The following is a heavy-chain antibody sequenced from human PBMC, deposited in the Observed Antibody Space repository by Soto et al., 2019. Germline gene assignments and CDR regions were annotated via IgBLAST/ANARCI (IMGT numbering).Heavy chain of an antibody. CDR2: IWYDGSNK. Sequence: GGSLRLSCAASGFTFSSYGMHWVRQAPGKGLEWVAVIWYDGSNKYYADSVKGRFTISRDNSKNTLYLQMNSLRAEDTAVYYCARDQRITMVRGVIITGYYYYRMDVWGQGTTVTVSS. D-gene: IGHD3-10*01. CDR1: GFTFSSYG. V-gene: IGHV3-33*01. J-gene: IGHJ6*02. CDR3: ARDQRITMVRGVIITGYYYYRMDV.